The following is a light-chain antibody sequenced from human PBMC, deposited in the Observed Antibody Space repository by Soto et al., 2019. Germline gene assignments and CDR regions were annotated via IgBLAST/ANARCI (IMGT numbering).Light chain of an antibody. Sequence: DIQMTQSPSSLSASVGDRVTITCRASQSISTYLNWYQHKPGKVPNLLIYAASSLQSGVPSRFSGSGSGTDFTLTISSLQPEDFATYYCQQSYSIPWTFGHGTKVDIK. V-gene: IGKV1-39*01. CDR2: AAS. CDR1: QSISTY. J-gene: IGKJ1*01. CDR3: QQSYSIPWT.